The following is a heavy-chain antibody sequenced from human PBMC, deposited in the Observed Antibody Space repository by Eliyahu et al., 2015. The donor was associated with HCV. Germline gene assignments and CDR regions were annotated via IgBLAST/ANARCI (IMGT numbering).Heavy chain of an antibody. Sequence: EVQLVESGGGLVQSGGSLRLSCXASGFTFSSXWMXWVRQAXGKGLXWXANXKQDGSEKYYVDSVKGRFTISRDNAKNSLYLQMNSLRAEDTAVYYCARVRYDFWSGYDFDYWGQGTLVTVSS. J-gene: IGHJ4*02. V-gene: IGHV3-7*01. CDR3: ARVRYDFWSGYDFDY. D-gene: IGHD3-3*01. CDR1: GFTFSSXW. CDR2: XKQDGSEK.